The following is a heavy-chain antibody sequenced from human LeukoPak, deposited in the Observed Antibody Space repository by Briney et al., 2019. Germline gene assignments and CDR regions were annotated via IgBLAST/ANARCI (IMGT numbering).Heavy chain of an antibody. CDR3: ARDNEYCTGGTCRLDY. J-gene: IGHJ4*02. CDR2: INNDGSST. V-gene: IGHV3-74*01. D-gene: IGHD2-15*01. CDR1: GFTFSFYW. Sequence: GGSLRLSCAPSGFTFSFYWMHWVRQAPGKGLVWVSRINNDGSSTSYAGSVKGRFTISRDNAKNTLYLQMNNLRAEDTAVYYCARDNEYCTGGTCRLDYWGQGALVTVSS.